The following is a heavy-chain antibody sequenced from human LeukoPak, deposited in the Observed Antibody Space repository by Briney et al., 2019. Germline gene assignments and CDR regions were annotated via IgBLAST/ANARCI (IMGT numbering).Heavy chain of an antibody. Sequence: GGSLRLSCTASGFTVSSNYMSWVRQAPGKGLEWVSVIYSGGSTYYADSVKGRFTISRHNSKNTLYLQMNSLRAEDTAVYYCASSSGWYGDAFDIWGQGTMVTVSS. CDR3: ASSSGWYGDAFDI. D-gene: IGHD6-19*01. CDR1: GFTVSSNY. J-gene: IGHJ3*02. CDR2: IYSGGST. V-gene: IGHV3-53*04.